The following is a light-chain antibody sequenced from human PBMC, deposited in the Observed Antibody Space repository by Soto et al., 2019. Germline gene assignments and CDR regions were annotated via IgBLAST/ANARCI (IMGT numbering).Light chain of an antibody. CDR1: SSDVGGDKY. J-gene: IGLJ1*01. Sequence: QSALTQPRSVSGFPGQSVAISCTGTSSDVGGDKYVSWYQQHPGKAPKVMIYEVSKRPSGVPDRFSGSKSGNTASLTISGLQADDEADYYCCSHAGSYTYVFGTGTKVTVL. V-gene: IGLV2-11*01. CDR3: CSHAGSYTYV. CDR2: EVS.